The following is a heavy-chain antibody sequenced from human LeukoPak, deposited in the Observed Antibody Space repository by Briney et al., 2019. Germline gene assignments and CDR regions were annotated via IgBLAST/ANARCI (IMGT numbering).Heavy chain of an antibody. J-gene: IGHJ4*02. D-gene: IGHD1-26*01. V-gene: IGHV1-2*02. CDR3: ARDQVAATSAHNFDY. CDR1: GYTFTGYY. CDR2: INPHSGVT. Sequence: ASVKVSCKASGYTFTGYYLHWVRQAPGQGLEWMGWINPHSGVTTFPQKFQGRVTMTMDTFISATYMELNRLRSDDTAVYYCARDQVAATSAHNFDYWGQGTLVTVSS.